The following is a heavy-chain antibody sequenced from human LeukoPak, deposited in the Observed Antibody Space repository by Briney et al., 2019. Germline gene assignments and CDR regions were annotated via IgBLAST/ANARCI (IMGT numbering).Heavy chain of an antibody. V-gene: IGHV3-11*01. CDR3: ARVRGYCSSTSCYPYYFDY. Sequence: LSLTCAVYGGSFSGYYMGWIRQAPGKGLEWVSYITSSGSMMYYADSVKGRFTISRDNAKNSLYVQMDSLRAEDTAIYYCARVRGYCSSTSCYPYYFDYWGQGTLVTVSS. J-gene: IGHJ4*02. CDR1: GGSFSGYY. D-gene: IGHD2-2*01. CDR2: ITSSGSMM.